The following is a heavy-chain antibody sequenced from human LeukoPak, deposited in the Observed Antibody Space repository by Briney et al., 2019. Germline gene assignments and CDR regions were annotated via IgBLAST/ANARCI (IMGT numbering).Heavy chain of an antibody. CDR1: GGSISSGDYY. CDR3: ARDYGGNLWFDY. J-gene: IGHJ4*02. D-gene: IGHD4-23*01. Sequence: PSETLSLTCTVSGGSISSGDYYWSWIRQPPGKGLEWIGYIYYSGSTYYNPSLKSRVTISVDTSKNRFSLKLSSVTAADTAVYYCARDYGGNLWFDYWGQGTLVTVSS. V-gene: IGHV4-30-4*01. CDR2: IYYSGST.